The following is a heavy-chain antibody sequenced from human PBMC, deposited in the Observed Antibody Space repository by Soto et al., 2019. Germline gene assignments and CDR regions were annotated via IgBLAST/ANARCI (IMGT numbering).Heavy chain of an antibody. CDR1: GFTFSSYS. Sequence: PVGSLRLSCAAYGFTFSSYSMNWARQAPGKALEWVSSISSSSSYIYYADSVKGRFTISRDNAKNSLYLQMNSLRAEDTAVYYCARFAYYDILTGSAYGMDVWGQGTTVTVSS. D-gene: IGHD3-9*01. V-gene: IGHV3-21*01. CDR3: ARFAYYDILTGSAYGMDV. J-gene: IGHJ6*02. CDR2: ISSSSSYI.